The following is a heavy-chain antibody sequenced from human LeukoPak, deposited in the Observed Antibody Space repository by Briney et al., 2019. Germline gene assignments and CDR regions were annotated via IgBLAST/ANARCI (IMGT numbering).Heavy chain of an antibody. CDR1: GGSFSGYY. CDR3: ARGQGTVTTH. Sequence: KTSETLSLTCAVSGGSFSGYYWTWIRQPPGKGLEWIGEINHSGSANYNPSLKSRVTISLDTSKNQFSLKLSSVTAADTAMYYCARGQGTVTTHWGQGTLVTVSS. J-gene: IGHJ4*02. D-gene: IGHD4-17*01. V-gene: IGHV4-34*01. CDR2: INHSGSA.